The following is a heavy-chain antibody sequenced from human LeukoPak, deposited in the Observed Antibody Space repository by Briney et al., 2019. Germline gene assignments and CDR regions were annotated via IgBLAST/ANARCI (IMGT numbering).Heavy chain of an antibody. J-gene: IGHJ6*03. CDR3: ARGPPRGKYYYMDV. CDR2: IGTASDT. CDR1: GFTFSSFD. V-gene: IGHV3-13*01. Sequence: PGGPLRLSCAASGFTFSSFDMHWVRQPTGQGLEWVSTIGTASDTYYPCSVEGRFTLSRDNAKNSLYLQMNSLTAGDTAVYYCARGPPRGKYYYMDVWGKGTTVTVSS. D-gene: IGHD1-1*01.